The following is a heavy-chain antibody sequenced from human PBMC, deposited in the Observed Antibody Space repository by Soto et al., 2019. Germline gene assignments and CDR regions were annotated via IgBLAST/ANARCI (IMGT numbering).Heavy chain of an antibody. Sequence: EVQLLESGGGLVQPGGSLRLSCAASGFTFRNYGMSWVRQAPGKGLEWVSVISGSGDNTYYADSVKGRFTISRDNSERTLFLQMNSLRGEDTAVYYCAFKWTANSFYWGQGTLVIVSS. J-gene: IGHJ4*02. CDR2: ISGSGDNT. CDR3: AFKWTANSFY. V-gene: IGHV3-23*01. CDR1: GFTFRNYG. D-gene: IGHD2-21*02.